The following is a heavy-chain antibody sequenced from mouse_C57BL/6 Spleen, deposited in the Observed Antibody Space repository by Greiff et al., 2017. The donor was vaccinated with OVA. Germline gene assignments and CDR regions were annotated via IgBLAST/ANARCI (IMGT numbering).Heavy chain of an antibody. V-gene: IGHV1-52*01. CDR3: ARHYSNSPFDY. D-gene: IGHD2-5*01. J-gene: IGHJ2*01. CDR2: IDPSDSET. CDR1: GYTFTSYW. Sequence: QVQLQQPGAELVRPGSSVKLSCKASGYTFTSYWMHWVKQRPIQGLEWIGNIDPSDSETHYNQKFKDKATLTVDKSSSTAYMQLSSLTSEDSAVYYCARHYSNSPFDYWGQGTTLTVSS.